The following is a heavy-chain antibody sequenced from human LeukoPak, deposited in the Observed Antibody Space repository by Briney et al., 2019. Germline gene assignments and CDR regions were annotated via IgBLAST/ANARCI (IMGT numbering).Heavy chain of an antibody. J-gene: IGHJ4*02. CDR1: GFTFSSYE. D-gene: IGHD3-10*01. Sequence: GGSLRPSCAASGFTFSSYEMNWVRQTPGKGLEWVSYISNSGSTIYYADSVKGRFTISRDNAKNSLYLQMNSLRAEDTAVYYCTRPRGAYGRGYWGQGTLVTVSS. CDR2: ISNSGSTI. V-gene: IGHV3-48*03. CDR3: TRPRGAYGRGY.